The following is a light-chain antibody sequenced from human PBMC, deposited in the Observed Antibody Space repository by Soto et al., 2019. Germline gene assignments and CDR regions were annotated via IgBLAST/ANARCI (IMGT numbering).Light chain of an antibody. CDR3: MQALQTPLT. J-gene: IGKJ4*01. Sequence: VMSQSPLSLPVTPGEPASISCRSSQSLLHSNGYNYLDWYLQKPGQSPQLLIYLGSNRASGVPDRFSGSGSGTDFTLKISRVEAEDVGVYYCMQALQTPLTFGGGTKVDIK. V-gene: IGKV2-28*01. CDR2: LGS. CDR1: QSLLHSNGYNY.